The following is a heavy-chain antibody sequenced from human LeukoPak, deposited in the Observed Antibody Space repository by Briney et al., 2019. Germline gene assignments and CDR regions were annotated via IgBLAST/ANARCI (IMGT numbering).Heavy chain of an antibody. J-gene: IGHJ4*02. CDR1: GFTFSSYW. CDR2: IKQDGSEK. CDR3: ARDAGFEVEMATTVDY. D-gene: IGHD5-24*01. Sequence: PGGSLRLSCAASGFTFSSYWMSWVRQAPGKGLEWVANIKQDGSEKYYVDSVKGRFTISRDNAKNSLYLQMNSLRAEDTAVYYCARDAGFEVEMATTVDYWGQGTLVTVSS. V-gene: IGHV3-7*01.